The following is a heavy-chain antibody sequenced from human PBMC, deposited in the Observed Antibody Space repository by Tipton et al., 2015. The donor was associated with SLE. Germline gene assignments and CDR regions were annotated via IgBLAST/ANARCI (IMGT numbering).Heavy chain of an antibody. Sequence: GSLRLSCTVSGGSISSYYWSWIRQPPGKGLEWIGYIYYSGSTNYNPSLKSRVTISVDTSKNQFSLKLSSVTAADTAVYYCARLGTGIFDYWGQGTLVTVSS. V-gene: IGHV4-59*01. D-gene: IGHD1-1*01. CDR1: GGSISSYY. CDR3: ARLGTGIFDY. J-gene: IGHJ4*02. CDR2: IYYSGST.